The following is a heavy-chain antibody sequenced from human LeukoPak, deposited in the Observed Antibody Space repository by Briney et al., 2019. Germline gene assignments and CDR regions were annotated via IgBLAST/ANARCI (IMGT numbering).Heavy chain of an antibody. D-gene: IGHD5-18*01. CDR3: ARVSGIQLWSVWNGDAFDI. V-gene: IGHV3-66*01. Sequence: GGSLRLSCAASGSTFSSYAMSWVRQAPGKGLEWVSVIYSGGSTYYADSVKGRFTISRDNSKNTLYLQMNSLRAEDTAVYYCARVSGIQLWSVWNGDAFDIWGQGTMVTVSS. CDR1: GSTFSSYA. J-gene: IGHJ3*02. CDR2: IYSGGST.